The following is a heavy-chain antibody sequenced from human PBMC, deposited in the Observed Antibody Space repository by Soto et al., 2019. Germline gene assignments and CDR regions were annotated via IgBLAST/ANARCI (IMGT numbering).Heavy chain of an antibody. CDR3: ARARGTPYYYDSSGYFDDY. J-gene: IGHJ4*02. V-gene: IGHV3-33*01. CDR2: IWYDGSNK. D-gene: IGHD3-22*01. CDR1: GFTFSSYG. Sequence: QVQLVESGGGVVQPGRSLRLSCAASGFTFSSYGMHWVRQAPGKGLEWVAVIWYDGSNKYYADSVKGRFTISRDNSKNSLYLQMNSLRAEDTAVYYCARARGTPYYYDSSGYFDDYWGQGTLVTVSS.